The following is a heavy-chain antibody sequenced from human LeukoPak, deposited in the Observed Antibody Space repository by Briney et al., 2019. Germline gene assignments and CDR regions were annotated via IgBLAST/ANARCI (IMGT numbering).Heavy chain of an antibody. CDR3: ARALYSSSIRFYYYMDV. V-gene: IGHV1-8*01. CDR2: MNPNSGNT. CDR1: GYTFTSYD. J-gene: IGHJ6*03. Sequence: ASVKLFCKASGYTFTSYDINWVRQATGQGLEWMGWMNPNSGNTGYAQKFQGRVTMTRNTSISTAYMELSSLRSEDTAVYYCARALYSSSIRFYYYMDVWGKGTAVTVSS. D-gene: IGHD6-6*01.